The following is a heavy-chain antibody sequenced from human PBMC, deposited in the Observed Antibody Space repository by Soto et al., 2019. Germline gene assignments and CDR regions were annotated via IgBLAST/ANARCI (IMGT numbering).Heavy chain of an antibody. CDR1: GGSISSGGYY. CDR3: ARVEYAYCGGDCYGGYFEY. Sequence: SETLSLTCTVSGGSISSGGYYWSWIRQHPGKGLEWIGYIYYSGSTYYNPSLKSRVTISVDTSKNQFSLKLSSVTAADTAVYYCARVEYAYCGGDCYGGYFEYWGQGTLVTLSS. D-gene: IGHD2-21*02. J-gene: IGHJ4*02. V-gene: IGHV4-31*03. CDR2: IYYSGST.